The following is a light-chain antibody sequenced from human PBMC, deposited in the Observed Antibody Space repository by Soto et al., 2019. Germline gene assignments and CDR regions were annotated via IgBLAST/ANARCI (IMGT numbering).Light chain of an antibody. CDR3: SSYTSSSTLHV. CDR2: EAS. CDR1: SSDVGGYNY. V-gene: IGLV2-14*01. Sequence: QSVLTQPASVSGSPGQSITISCTGTSSDVGGYNYVSWYQQHPGKAPKLMIYEASNRPSGVSNRFSGSKSGNTASLTISGLQAEDEADYYRSSYTSSSTLHVFGTGTKVTVL. J-gene: IGLJ1*01.